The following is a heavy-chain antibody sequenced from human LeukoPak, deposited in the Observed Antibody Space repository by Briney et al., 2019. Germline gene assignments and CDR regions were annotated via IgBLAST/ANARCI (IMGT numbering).Heavy chain of an antibody. CDR1: GFTFDDYA. Sequence: PGRSLRLSCAASGFTFDDYAMHWVRQAPGKGLEWVSGISWNSGSIGYADSVKGRFTISRDNAKNSLYLQMNSLRAEDTALYYCAKGGYSGYNGLDYWGQGTLVTVSS. D-gene: IGHD5-12*01. CDR3: AKGGYSGYNGLDY. V-gene: IGHV3-9*01. CDR2: ISWNSGSI. J-gene: IGHJ4*02.